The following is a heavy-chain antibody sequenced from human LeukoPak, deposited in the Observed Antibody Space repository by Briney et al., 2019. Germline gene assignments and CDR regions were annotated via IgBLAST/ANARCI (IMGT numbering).Heavy chain of an antibody. D-gene: IGHD2-8*01. V-gene: IGHV3-21*01. Sequence: GGSLRLSCVASGFTFSSYAMSWVRQAPGKGLEWVSSISSSSSYIYYADSVKGRFTISRDNAKNSLYLQMNSLRAEDTAVYYCAGGGILYYSYDFWGQGTLVPVSS. CDR2: ISSSSSYI. CDR3: AGGGILYYSYDF. J-gene: IGHJ4*02. CDR1: GFTFSSYA.